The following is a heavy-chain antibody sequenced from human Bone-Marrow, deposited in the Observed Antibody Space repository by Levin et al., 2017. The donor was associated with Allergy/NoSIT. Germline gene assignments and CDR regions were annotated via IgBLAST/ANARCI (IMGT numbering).Heavy chain of an antibody. CDR2: IDVSSSNI. Sequence: PGGSLRLSCAVSGFTFSTYTMNWVRQAPGKGLEWVSYIDVSSSNIYYADSVKGRFTISRDNAKNSLYLQMNSLRAEDTAVYYCARDIFWYFDLWGRGTL. CDR1: GFTFSTYT. J-gene: IGHJ2*01. CDR3: ARDIFWYFDL. V-gene: IGHV3-48*01.